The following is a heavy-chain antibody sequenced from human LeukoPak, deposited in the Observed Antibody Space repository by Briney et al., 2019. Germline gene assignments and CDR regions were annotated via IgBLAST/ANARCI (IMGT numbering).Heavy chain of an antibody. J-gene: IGHJ6*02. CDR1: GGTFNNYN. V-gene: IGHV1-69*02. CDR3: AREFWGTMVRGGAMDV. CDR2: IIPSFGIP. Sequence: SVKVSCQASGGTFNNYNINWVRQAPGQGLEWMGTIIPSFGIPSYAEKFKGRVTITADKSTSAAYMELSSLRPEDTAVYYCAREFWGTMVRGGAMDVWGLGTPVTVTS. D-gene: IGHD3-10*01.